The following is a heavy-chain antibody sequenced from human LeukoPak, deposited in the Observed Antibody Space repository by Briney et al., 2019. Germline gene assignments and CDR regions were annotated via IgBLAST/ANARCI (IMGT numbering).Heavy chain of an antibody. CDR2: ISTYDHDT. J-gene: IGHJ5*02. CDR3: VRDYIWRGGTCGDFFDP. D-gene: IGHD3-16*01. Sequence: ASVKVSCKASGYTFTNYGISWVRQAPGHGLEWMAWISTYDHDTNYAQKFWGRVTRTTVTSPSTASMELRTLGSDAPAVYYCVRDYIWRGGTCGDFFDPWGQGTLVTVSS. V-gene: IGHV1-18*01. CDR1: GYTFTNYG.